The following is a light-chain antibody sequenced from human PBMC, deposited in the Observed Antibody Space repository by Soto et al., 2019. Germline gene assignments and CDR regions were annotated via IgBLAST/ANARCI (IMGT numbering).Light chain of an antibody. J-gene: IGLJ1*01. CDR1: SSNIGSNT. CDR2: NNN. V-gene: IGLV1-44*01. Sequence: QSVLTQPPSASGTPGQGVTISCSGSSSNIGSNTVSWYQQLPGTAPKLLIYNNNQRPSGVPDRFSGSKSGTSASLAISGLQSEDEADYYCAAWDASLNGYVFGTGTKVTVL. CDR3: AAWDASLNGYV.